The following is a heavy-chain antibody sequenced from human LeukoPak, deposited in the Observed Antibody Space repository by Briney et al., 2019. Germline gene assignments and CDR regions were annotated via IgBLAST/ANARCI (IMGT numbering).Heavy chain of an antibody. J-gene: IGHJ5*02. CDR3: ARYGFDP. CDR1: GYTFITYE. Sequence: ASVKVSCKASGYTFITYEINWVRQAPGQGLEWMGWMNPNSGNTGYAQKFQGRVTMTRNTSISTAYMELSSLRSEDTAVYYCARYGFDPWGQGTLVTVSS. V-gene: IGHV1-8*01. CDR2: MNPNSGNT.